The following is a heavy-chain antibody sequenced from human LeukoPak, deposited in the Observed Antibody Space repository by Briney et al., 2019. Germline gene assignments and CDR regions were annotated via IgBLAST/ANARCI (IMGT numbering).Heavy chain of an antibody. V-gene: IGHV3-23*01. D-gene: IGHD6-19*01. CDR2: ISGSGGST. CDR1: GFSSSSYA. J-gene: IGHJ4*02. Sequence: GGSLRLSCAASGFSSSSYAMSWVRPAPGKGLEWVSEISGSGGSTYYADSVKGRFTISRDNSKNTLYLQMNSLRAEDTAVYYCAKDGYSSGWSFDYWXXGTXVTVSS. CDR3: AKDGYSSGWSFDY.